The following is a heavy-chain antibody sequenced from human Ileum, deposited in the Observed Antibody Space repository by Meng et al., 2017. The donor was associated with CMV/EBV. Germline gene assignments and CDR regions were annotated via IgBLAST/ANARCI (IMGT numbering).Heavy chain of an antibody. D-gene: IGHD2-15*01. CDR1: GGSIMSYS. V-gene: IGHV4-4*07. J-gene: IGHJ2*01. CDR2: IYSSVGA. CDR3: ARGDPDGYCAGGSCYRYWYFDV. Sequence: SVPVLLDPRTTSSSTCPWSGGSIMSYSWSLIRQPAGKGLEWIGRIYSSVGANYSPSLKSRATMSVDMSKNEVSLKLSAVTAADTAVYYCARGDPDGYCAGGSCYRYWYFDVWGRGTLVTVSS.